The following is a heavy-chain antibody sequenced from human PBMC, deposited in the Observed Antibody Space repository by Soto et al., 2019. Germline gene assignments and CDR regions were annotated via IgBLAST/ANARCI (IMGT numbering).Heavy chain of an antibody. CDR1: GVSITSYK. CDR3: AREWSAFDY. V-gene: IGHV4-59*01. D-gene: IGHD2-15*01. Sequence: QVQLQESGPGLVKPSETLSLTCTVSGVSITSYKWTRIRQSPGKGLEWIAYMYSSGSSSYNPSLKSRATISMDTFRNQYSLQLNSATAADTAVYYCAREWSAFDYWGQGILVTVSS. J-gene: IGHJ4*02. CDR2: MYSSGSS.